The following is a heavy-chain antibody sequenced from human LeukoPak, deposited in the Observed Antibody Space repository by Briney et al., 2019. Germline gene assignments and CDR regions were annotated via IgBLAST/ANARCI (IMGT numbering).Heavy chain of an antibody. CDR2: IIPIFGTA. D-gene: IGHD6-13*01. CDR1: GGTFSSYA. CDR3: ARVANRGIAAAGIDY. J-gene: IGHJ4*02. V-gene: IGHV1-69*13. Sequence: ASVKVSCKASGGTFSSYAISWVRQAPGQGLEWMGGIIPIFGTANYAQKFQGRVTITADESTSTAYMELSSLRSEDTAVYYCARVANRGIAAAGIDYWGQGTLVTVSS.